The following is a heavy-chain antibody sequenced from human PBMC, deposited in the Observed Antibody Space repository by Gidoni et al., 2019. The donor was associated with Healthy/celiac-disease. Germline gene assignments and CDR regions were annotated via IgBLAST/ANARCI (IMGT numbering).Heavy chain of an antibody. V-gene: IGHV3-33*01. CDR3: ARDPSRGGTVPSDY. D-gene: IGHD4-17*01. J-gene: IGHJ4*02. CDR1: GFTFSSYG. CDR2: IWYDGSNK. Sequence: QVQLVESGGGVVQPGRSLRLSCAASGFTFSSYGMHWVRQAPGKGLEWVAVIWYDGSNKYYADSVKGRFTISRDNSKNTLYLQMNSLRAEDTAVYYCARDPSRGGTVPSDYWGQGTLVTVSS.